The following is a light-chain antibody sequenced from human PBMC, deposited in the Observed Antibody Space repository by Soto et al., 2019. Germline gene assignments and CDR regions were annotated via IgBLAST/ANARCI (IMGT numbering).Light chain of an antibody. V-gene: IGLV2-14*01. CDR1: SSDVGAYNY. CDR3: ISYTSSSTPGV. J-gene: IGLJ3*02. Sequence: QSALTQPASVSGSPGQSITISCTGTSSDVGAYNYVSWYQQHPGKAPKLMIYEVSNRPSGISSRFSGSKSGNTASLTISGLQAEDEADYYCISYTSSSTPGVFGGGTKVTVL. CDR2: EVS.